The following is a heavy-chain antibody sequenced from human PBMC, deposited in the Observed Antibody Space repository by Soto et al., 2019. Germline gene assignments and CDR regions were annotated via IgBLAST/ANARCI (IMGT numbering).Heavy chain of an antibody. V-gene: IGHV3-15*07. Sequence: GGSLRLSCAASGFTFSNAWMNWVRQAPGKGLEWVGRIKSKTDGGTTDYAAPVKGRFTISRDDSKNTLYLQMNSLKTEDTAVYYCTTRGERPRATYYDFWSGYYTSGTEPTDYWGQGTLVTVSS. CDR3: TTRGERPRATYYDFWSGYYTSGTEPTDY. J-gene: IGHJ4*02. D-gene: IGHD3-3*01. CDR2: IKSKTDGGTT. CDR1: GFTFSNAW.